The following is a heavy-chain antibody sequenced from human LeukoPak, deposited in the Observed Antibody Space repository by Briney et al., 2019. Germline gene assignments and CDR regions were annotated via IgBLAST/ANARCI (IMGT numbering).Heavy chain of an antibody. J-gene: IGHJ5*02. Sequence: ASVKVSCKASGYIFTGYYMHWVRQAPGQGLEWMGWINPNSGNTGYAQKFQGRVTMTRNTSISTAYMELSSLRSEDTAVYYCARVGRIAAAGTKKNWFDPWGQGTLVTVSS. CDR2: INPNSGNT. CDR1: GYIFTGYY. V-gene: IGHV1-8*02. D-gene: IGHD6-13*01. CDR3: ARVGRIAAAGTKKNWFDP.